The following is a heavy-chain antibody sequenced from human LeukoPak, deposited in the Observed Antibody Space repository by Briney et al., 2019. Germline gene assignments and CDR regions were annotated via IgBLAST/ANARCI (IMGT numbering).Heavy chain of an antibody. Sequence: KAGESLKISCKGSGYSFTSYWIGWVRQMPRKGLEWMGTIYPGDSDTRYSPSFQGQVTISADKSISTAYLQWSSLKASDTAMYYCARHVGSSPDPRDLDYYYYMDVWGKGTTVTVSS. CDR2: IYPGDSDT. D-gene: IGHD6-6*01. V-gene: IGHV5-51*01. J-gene: IGHJ6*03. CDR1: GYSFTSYW. CDR3: ARHVGSSPDPRDLDYYYYMDV.